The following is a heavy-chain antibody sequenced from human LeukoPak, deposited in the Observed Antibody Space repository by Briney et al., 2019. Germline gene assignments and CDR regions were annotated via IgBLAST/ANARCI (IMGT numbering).Heavy chain of an antibody. D-gene: IGHD2-15*01. CDR1: GSTFSSYA. J-gene: IGHJ4*02. V-gene: IGHV3-23*01. Sequence: GGSLRLSCAASGSTFSSYAMSWVRQAPGKGLEWVSAISGSGGSTYYADSVKGRFTISRDNSKNTLYLQMNSLRAEDTAVYYCAKDLAHVVVASTYDYWGQGTMVTVSS. CDR3: AKDLAHVVVASTYDY. CDR2: ISGSGGST.